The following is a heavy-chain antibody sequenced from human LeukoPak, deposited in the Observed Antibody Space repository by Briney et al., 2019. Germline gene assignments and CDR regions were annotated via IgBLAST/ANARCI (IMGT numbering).Heavy chain of an antibody. D-gene: IGHD3-22*01. V-gene: IGHV1-8*01. J-gene: IGHJ5*02. CDR2: MNPNSGNT. Sequence: GASVKVSCKASGYTFTSYDINWVRQATGQGLEWMGWMNPNSGNTGYAQKFQGRVTMTRNTSISTAYMELSSLRSEDTAVYYCARGGIYYDSSGYYPHWFDPWGQGTLVNVSS. CDR1: GYTFTSYD. CDR3: ARGGIYYDSSGYYPHWFDP.